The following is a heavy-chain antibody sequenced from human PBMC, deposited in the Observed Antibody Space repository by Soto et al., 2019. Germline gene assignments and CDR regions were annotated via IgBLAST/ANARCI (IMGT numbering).Heavy chain of an antibody. V-gene: IGHV5-10-1*01. CDR3: ARGSDDFWSGYLTPYYGMDV. CDR2: IDPSDSYT. D-gene: IGHD3-3*01. Sequence: GESLKISCKGSGYSFTSYWSSWVRQMPGKGLEWMGRIDPSDSYTNYSPSFQGHVTISADKSISTAYLQWSSLKASDTAMYYCARGSDDFWSGYLTPYYGMDVWGQGTTVTVS. CDR1: GYSFTSYW. J-gene: IGHJ6*02.